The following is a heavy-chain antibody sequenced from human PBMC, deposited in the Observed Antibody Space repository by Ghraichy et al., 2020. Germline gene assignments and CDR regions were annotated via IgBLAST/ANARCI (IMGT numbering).Heavy chain of an antibody. CDR2: INSDGSST. CDR1: GFTFSSYW. D-gene: IGHD2-2*03. Sequence: GGSLRLSCAASGFTFSSYWMHWVRQAPGKGLVWVSRINSDGSSTSYADSVKGRFTISRDNAKNTLYLQMNSLRAEDTAVYYCASVGSWISPSYYGMDVWGQGSTVTVSS. CDR3: ASVGSWISPSYYGMDV. V-gene: IGHV3-74*01. J-gene: IGHJ6*02.